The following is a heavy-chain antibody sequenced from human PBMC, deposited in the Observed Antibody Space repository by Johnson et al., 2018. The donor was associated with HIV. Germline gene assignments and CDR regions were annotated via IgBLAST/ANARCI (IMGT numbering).Heavy chain of an antibody. CDR1: GFTFSYSA. D-gene: IGHD4-23*01. Sequence: VQLVESGGGMVQPGRSLRLSCAASGFTFSYSAFHWVRQPPGEGLEWVALISSDGNRKYYADSMKGRFPISRDNSKNSLYLQMNRLRAEDTAVYYCARSSTVVTPHDIWGQGTMVTVSS. CDR3: ARSSTVVTPHDI. CDR2: ISSDGNRK. V-gene: IGHV3-30-3*01. J-gene: IGHJ3*02.